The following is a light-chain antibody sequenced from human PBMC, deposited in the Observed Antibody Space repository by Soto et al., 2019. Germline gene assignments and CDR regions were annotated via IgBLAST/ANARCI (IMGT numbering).Light chain of an antibody. CDR2: GAS. CDR1: QSVSSTY. J-gene: IGKJ4*01. V-gene: IGKV3-20*01. Sequence: EIVLTQSPGTLSLSPGERATLSCRASQSVSSTYLAWYQQKPGQAPRLLIYGASSRATGIPDRFSGSGSGTDCTRTISRLAPKDFAVYYCQHYGSLVLTFGGGTKVEIK. CDR3: QHYGSLVLT.